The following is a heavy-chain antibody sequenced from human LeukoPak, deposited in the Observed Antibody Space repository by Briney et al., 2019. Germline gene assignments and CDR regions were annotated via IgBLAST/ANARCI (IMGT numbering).Heavy chain of an antibody. D-gene: IGHD3-10*01. Sequence: GGSLRLSCAASGFTFANCAMSWVRQAPGKGLEWVSAISGSAVATYYADSVKGRFTISRDSSKNTLYLQMNSLRAEDTAVYYCAKDRGYGPGSYPGVYYFDYWGQGTLVTVSS. J-gene: IGHJ4*02. CDR3: AKDRGYGPGSYPGVYYFDY. CDR1: GFTFANCA. CDR2: ISGSAVAT. V-gene: IGHV3-23*01.